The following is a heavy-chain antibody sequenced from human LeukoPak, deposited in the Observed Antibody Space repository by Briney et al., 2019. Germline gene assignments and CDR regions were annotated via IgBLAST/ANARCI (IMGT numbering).Heavy chain of an antibody. J-gene: IGHJ4*02. CDR1: GGSTSSYY. V-gene: IGHV4-59*01. D-gene: IGHD3-9*01. CDR3: ARSLLRYFDY. Sequence: SETLSLTCTGSGGSTSSYYWSWIRQPPGKGLEWIGYIYYSGSTNYNPSLKSRVAISVDTSKNQFSLKLSSVTAADTAVYYCARSLLRYFDYWGQGTLVTVSS. CDR2: IYYSGST.